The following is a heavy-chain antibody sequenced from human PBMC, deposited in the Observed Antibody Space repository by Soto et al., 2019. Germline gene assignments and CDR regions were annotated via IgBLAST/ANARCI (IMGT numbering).Heavy chain of an antibody. CDR3: ARHGYNYGGGYFDY. J-gene: IGHJ4*02. D-gene: IGHD5-18*01. CDR1: GATVSRNY. Sequence: GGSLRLSCAASGATVSRNYMSWVRQAPGKGLEWVSVIYSGGSTYYADSVKGRFTISRDNSKNTLYLQMNSLRAEDTAVYYCARHGYNYGGGYFDYWGQGTLVTVSS. V-gene: IGHV3-66*04. CDR2: IYSGGST.